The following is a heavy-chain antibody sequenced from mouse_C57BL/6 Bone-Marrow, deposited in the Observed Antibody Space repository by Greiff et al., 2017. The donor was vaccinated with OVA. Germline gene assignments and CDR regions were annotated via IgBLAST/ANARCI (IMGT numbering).Heavy chain of an antibody. J-gene: IGHJ3*01. CDR1: GFNIKDDY. D-gene: IGHD2-5*01. CDR3: TTEAYYSNYAAY. V-gene: IGHV14-4*01. CDR2: IDPENGDT. Sequence: VQLKESGAELVRPGASVKLSCTASGFNIKDDYMHWVKQRPEQGLEWIGWIDPENGDTEYASKFQGKATITADTSSNTAYLQLSSLTSEDTAVYYCTTEAYYSNYAAYWGQGTLVTVSA.